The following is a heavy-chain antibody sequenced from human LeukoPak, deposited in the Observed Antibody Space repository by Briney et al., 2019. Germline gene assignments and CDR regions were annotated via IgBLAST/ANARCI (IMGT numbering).Heavy chain of an antibody. CDR3: ARDLSLYCSGGSCYSLNY. D-gene: IGHD2-15*01. Sequence: GGSLRLSCTASGSTFSSYSMNWVRQAPGMGLEWVSYISSSGSTIYYADSVKGRFTISRDNAKNSLYLQMNSLRAEDTAVYYCARDLSLYCSGGSCYSLNYWGQGTLVTVSS. J-gene: IGHJ4*02. V-gene: IGHV3-48*04. CDR2: ISSSGSTI. CDR1: GSTFSSYS.